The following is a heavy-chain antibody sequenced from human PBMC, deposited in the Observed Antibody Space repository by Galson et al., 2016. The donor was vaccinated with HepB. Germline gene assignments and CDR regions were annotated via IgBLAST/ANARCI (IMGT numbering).Heavy chain of an antibody. J-gene: IGHJ4*02. CDR2: INPNNGGT. CDR3: ARTGFCTNGVCFVGGPFDY. CDR1: GYTFTGYV. D-gene: IGHD2-8*01. V-gene: IGHV1-2*02. Sequence: SVKVSCKASGYTFTGYVIQWVRQAPGQGLEWMGSINPNNGGTNSAQKFQGRVTITRDKSASTAYMELSSLGSEDTAVYYCARTGFCTNGVCFVGGPFDYWGQGTLVTVSS.